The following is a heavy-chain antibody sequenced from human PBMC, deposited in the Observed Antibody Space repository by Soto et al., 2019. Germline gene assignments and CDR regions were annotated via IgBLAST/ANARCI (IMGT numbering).Heavy chain of an antibody. Sequence: PGESLKISCQGSGYRFTTYWIGWVRQMPGKGLEWMGIIYPGDSDTRYSPSFQGQVTISADKSISTAYVQRSSLKASDTAMYYCARLPDYYGSGRYYYYGMDVWGQGTTVTVS. CDR2: IYPGDSDT. D-gene: IGHD3-10*01. J-gene: IGHJ6*02. V-gene: IGHV5-51*01. CDR3: ARLPDYYGSGRYYYYGMDV. CDR1: GYRFTTYW.